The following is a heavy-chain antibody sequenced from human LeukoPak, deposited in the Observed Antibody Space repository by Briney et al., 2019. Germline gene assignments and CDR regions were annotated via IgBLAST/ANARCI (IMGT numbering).Heavy chain of an antibody. D-gene: IGHD3-10*01. J-gene: IGHJ4*02. V-gene: IGHV3-23*01. CDR2: ISSSSVDT. Sequence: GGSLRLSCAASGFSFSTYAMSWVRQAPGKGLEWISGISSSSVDTHYAESVKGRFRVSRDNSKTTLYLQMNSLRAKDTAVYYCASGTYRLGDYWGQGVLVAVSS. CDR3: ASGTYRLGDY. CDR1: GFSFSTYA.